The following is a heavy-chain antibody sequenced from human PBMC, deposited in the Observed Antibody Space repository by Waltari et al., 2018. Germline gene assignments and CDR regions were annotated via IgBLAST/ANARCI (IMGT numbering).Heavy chain of an antibody. CDR2: IKQVGSGK. J-gene: IGHJ4*02. CDR3: ARWNYDYVWGSYRDYFDY. CDR1: GFTFSSYW. V-gene: IGHV3-7*01. Sequence: EVQLVESGGGLVQPGGSLRLSCAASGFTFSSYWMSWVRQAPGKGLEGVANIKQVGSGKYYVDSVKGRFTSSRDNAKNSLYLQMNSLRAEDTAVYYCARWNYDYVWGSYRDYFDYWGQGTLVTVSS. D-gene: IGHD3-16*02.